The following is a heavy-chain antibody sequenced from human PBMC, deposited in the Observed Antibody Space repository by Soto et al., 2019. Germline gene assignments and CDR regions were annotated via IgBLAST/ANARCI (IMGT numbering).Heavy chain of an antibody. CDR3: ARELGYDYGSGSYSTHYYGMDV. CDR2: INPNSGGT. J-gene: IGHJ6*02. CDR1: GYTFTGYY. D-gene: IGHD3-10*01. V-gene: IGHV1-2*04. Sequence: QVQLVQSGAEVKKPGASVKVSCKASGYTFTGYYMHWVRQAPGQGLEWMGWINPNSGGTNYAQKFQGWVTMTRDTSLSTAYMERISVRSDDTAVYYSARELGYDYGSGSYSTHYYGMDVWGQGTTVTVS.